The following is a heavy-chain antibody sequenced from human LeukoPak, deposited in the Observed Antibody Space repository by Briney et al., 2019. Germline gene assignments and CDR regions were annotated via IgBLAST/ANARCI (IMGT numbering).Heavy chain of an antibody. D-gene: IGHD1-26*01. Sequence: ASVKVSCKASGYTFTGYYMHWVRQAPGQGLEWMGWINPNSGGTNYAQKFQGRVTMTRDTSIGTAYMELSRLRSDDTAVYYCARDWDGSYYVAFDIWGQGTMVTVSS. CDR2: INPNSGGT. J-gene: IGHJ3*02. CDR3: ARDWDGSYYVAFDI. V-gene: IGHV1-2*02. CDR1: GYTFTGYY.